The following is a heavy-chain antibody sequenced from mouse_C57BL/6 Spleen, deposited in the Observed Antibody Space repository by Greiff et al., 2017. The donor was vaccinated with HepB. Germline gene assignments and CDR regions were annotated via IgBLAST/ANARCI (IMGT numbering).Heavy chain of an antibody. Sequence: QVQLQQSGAELVRPGASVKLSCKASGYTFTDYYINWVKQRPGQGLEWIARIYPGSGNTYYNEKFKGKATLTAEKSSSTAYMQLSSLTSEDSAVYFCARSSYRGYAMDYWGQGTSVTVSS. V-gene: IGHV1-76*01. D-gene: IGHD2-12*01. CDR2: IYPGSGNT. J-gene: IGHJ4*01. CDR3: ARSSYRGYAMDY. CDR1: GYTFTDYY.